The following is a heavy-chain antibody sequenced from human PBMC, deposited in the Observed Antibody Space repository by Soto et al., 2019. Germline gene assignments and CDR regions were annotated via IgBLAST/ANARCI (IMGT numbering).Heavy chain of an antibody. CDR1: GLTFSSYA. D-gene: IGHD6-13*01. CDR2: ISGGTSST. J-gene: IGHJ4*02. CDR3: AKERWAAAGTPTLDY. V-gene: IGHV3-23*01. Sequence: EVQLLESGGGLVQPGGSLRLSCAASGLTFSSYAMSWVRQAPGKGRGWVSAISGGTSSTYYAASVKGRFTISRDNSKNTLYLQMNSLRAEDTAVYYCAKERWAAAGTPTLDYWGQGTLVTVSS.